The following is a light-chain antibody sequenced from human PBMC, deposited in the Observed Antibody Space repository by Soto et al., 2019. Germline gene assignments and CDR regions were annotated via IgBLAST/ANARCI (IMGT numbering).Light chain of an antibody. CDR2: GAS. J-gene: IGKJ1*01. CDR3: QEYNNWPWT. CDR1: QSVSSD. V-gene: IGKV3-15*01. Sequence: EIVMTQSPGTLSVSPGERATLSCRASQSVSSDLAWYQQKPGQAPRLLMHGASTRATGIPARFSGGGSGTEFTLIISSVQSEDFAIYYCQEYNNWPWTFGQGTKVEIK.